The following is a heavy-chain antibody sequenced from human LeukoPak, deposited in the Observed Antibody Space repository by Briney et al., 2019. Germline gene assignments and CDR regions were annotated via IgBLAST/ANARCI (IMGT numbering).Heavy chain of an antibody. V-gene: IGHV3-7*01. J-gene: IGHJ4*02. D-gene: IGHD1-1*01. CDR3: ARQRYSDY. CDR2: IKEDGSEN. Sequence: GGPLRLSCAASGFTFSSYWMSWVRQAPGKGLEWVANIKEDGSENSYVESVKGRFTISRDNAKNSLYLQLNSLRAEDTAVYFCARQRYSDYWGQGTLVTVSS. CDR1: GFTFSSYW.